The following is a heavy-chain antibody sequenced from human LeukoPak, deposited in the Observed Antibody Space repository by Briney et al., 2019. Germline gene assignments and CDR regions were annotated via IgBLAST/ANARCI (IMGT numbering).Heavy chain of an antibody. V-gene: IGHV5-51*01. Sequence: GESLQISCKGSGYSFTSYWIGWVRQMPGKGLEWMGIIYPGDSDTRYSSSFQGQVTISADKSISTAYLQWSSLKASDTAMYYCARVRSQLGHDYWGQGTLVTVSS. CDR2: IYPGDSDT. J-gene: IGHJ4*02. CDR3: ARVRSQLGHDY. CDR1: GYSFTSYW. D-gene: IGHD2-2*01.